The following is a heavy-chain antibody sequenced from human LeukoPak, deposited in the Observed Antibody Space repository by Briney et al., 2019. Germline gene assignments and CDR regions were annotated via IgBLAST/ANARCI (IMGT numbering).Heavy chain of an antibody. V-gene: IGHV4-30-4*01. CDR1: GGSISSGDYY. J-gene: IGHJ3*02. D-gene: IGHD3-10*01. Sequence: PSETLSLTCTVSGGSISSGDYYWSWIRQPPGKGLEWIGYIYYSGSTYYNPSLKSRVTISVDTSKNQFSLKLSSVTAADTAVYYCARGRDGSGSYAPDAFDIWGQGTMVTVSS. CDR2: IYYSGST. CDR3: ARGRDGSGSYAPDAFDI.